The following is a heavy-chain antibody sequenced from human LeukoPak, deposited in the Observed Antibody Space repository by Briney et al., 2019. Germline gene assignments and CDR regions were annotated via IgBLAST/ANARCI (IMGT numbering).Heavy chain of an antibody. CDR2: IYYSGST. CDR1: GGPISSHY. Sequence: SETLSLTCTVSGGPISSHYWSWIRQPPGKGLEWIGYIYYSGSTNYNPSLKSRVTISVDTSKNQFSLKLSSVTAADTAVYYCAMGAVAGSFDYWGQGTLVTVSS. D-gene: IGHD6-19*01. J-gene: IGHJ4*02. CDR3: AMGAVAGSFDY. V-gene: IGHV4-59*11.